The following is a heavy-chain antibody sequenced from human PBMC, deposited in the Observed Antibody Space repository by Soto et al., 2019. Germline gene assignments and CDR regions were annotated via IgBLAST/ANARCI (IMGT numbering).Heavy chain of an antibody. V-gene: IGHV1-69*08. CDR1: GDTFSSYS. Sequence: QAQLVQSGAEVKRPGSSVKVSCKASGDTFSSYSISWVRQAPGQGLEWMGRIIPMVGTPNYAQKFQGRVTVSADKSTITAYMGLNSLISDDTAVYYCATDGGSTSSSAYNYFMDVWGKGTPVTVSS. J-gene: IGHJ6*03. CDR2: IIPMVGTP. D-gene: IGHD3-16*01. CDR3: ATDGGSTSSSAYNYFMDV.